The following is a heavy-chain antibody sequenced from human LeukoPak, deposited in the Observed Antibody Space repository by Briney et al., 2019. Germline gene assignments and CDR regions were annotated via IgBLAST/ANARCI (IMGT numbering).Heavy chain of an antibody. CDR1: GGSISSYY. CDR2: IYYSGST. J-gene: IGHJ4*02. Sequence: ASETLSLTCTVSGGSISSYYWSWIRQPPGKGLEWIGYIYYSGSTNYNPSLKSRVTISVDTSKNQFSLKLSSVTAADTAVYYCARVRGRPVLRYFDDRDPYYFDYWGQGTLVTVSS. CDR3: ARVRGRPVLRYFDDRDPYYFDY. D-gene: IGHD3-9*01. V-gene: IGHV4-59*01.